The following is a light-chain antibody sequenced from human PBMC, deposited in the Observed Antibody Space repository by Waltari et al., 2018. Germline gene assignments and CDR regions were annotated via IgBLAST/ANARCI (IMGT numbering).Light chain of an antibody. CDR3: HQYYSTPFT. CDR2: RAS. Sequence: DIVMTQSPDSLAVSLGERATINCKSSQSLLYSSNNKNYLAWYQQEPGQPPKLLLYRASTRESGVPDRFSGSGSGTDFTLTISSLQAEDVAVYYCHQYYSTPFTFGPGTKVDIK. V-gene: IGKV4-1*01. J-gene: IGKJ3*01. CDR1: QSLLYSSNNKNY.